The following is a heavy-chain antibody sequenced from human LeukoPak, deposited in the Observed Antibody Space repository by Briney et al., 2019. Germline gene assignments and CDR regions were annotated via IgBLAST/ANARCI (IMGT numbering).Heavy chain of an antibody. Sequence: SVPTRVKPPQTLTLTCTFSGFSLSTSGVGVGWIRQPPGKALEWLALIYWDDDKRYSPSLKSRLTITKDTSKNQVVLTMTNMDPVDTATYYCAHTRRAEYYFDYWGQGTLVTVSS. D-gene: IGHD1-14*01. CDR1: GFSLSTSGVG. CDR2: IYWDDDK. V-gene: IGHV2-5*02. CDR3: AHTRRAEYYFDY. J-gene: IGHJ4*02.